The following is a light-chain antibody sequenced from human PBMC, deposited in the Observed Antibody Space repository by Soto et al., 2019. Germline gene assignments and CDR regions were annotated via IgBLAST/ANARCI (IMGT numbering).Light chain of an antibody. CDR2: GAS. CDR3: QQYGSITPT. J-gene: IGKJ1*01. V-gene: IGKV3-20*01. Sequence: EIVLTQSPGTLSLSLGERATLSCRASQSVSSSYLAGYQKKPGQAPRLLIYGASSRATGIPDRFSGSGSGTDFTLSITRLEPEDFAVYDCQQYGSITPTFGQGTKVEIK. CDR1: QSVSSSY.